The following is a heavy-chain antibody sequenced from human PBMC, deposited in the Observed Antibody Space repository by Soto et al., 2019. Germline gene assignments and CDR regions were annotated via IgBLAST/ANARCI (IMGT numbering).Heavy chain of an antibody. CDR3: ARVLGYSSGWMPGIYYYYGMDV. D-gene: IGHD6-19*01. CDR2: INHSGST. Sequence: SETLSLTCAVYGGSFSGYYWSWIRQPPGKGLEWIGEINHSGSTNYNPSLKSRVTISVDTSKNQFSLKLSSVTAADTAVYYCARVLGYSSGWMPGIYYYYGMDVWGQGTTATVSS. CDR1: GGSFSGYY. V-gene: IGHV4-34*01. J-gene: IGHJ6*02.